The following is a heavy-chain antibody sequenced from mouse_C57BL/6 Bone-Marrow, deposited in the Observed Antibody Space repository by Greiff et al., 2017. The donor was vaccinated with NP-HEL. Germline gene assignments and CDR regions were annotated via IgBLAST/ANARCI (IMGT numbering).Heavy chain of an antibody. J-gene: IGHJ2*01. CDR3: AIYYDYDGDY. CDR1: GYTFTSYW. CDR2: IDPSDSYT. D-gene: IGHD2-4*01. Sequence: QVQLQQPGAELVMPGASVKLSCKASGYTFTSYWMHWVKQRPGQGLEWIGEIDPSDSYTNYNQKFKGKSTLTVDKSSTTSYLMLSSLTTEDSAVYYCAIYYDYDGDYWGQGTTLTVSS. V-gene: IGHV1-69*01.